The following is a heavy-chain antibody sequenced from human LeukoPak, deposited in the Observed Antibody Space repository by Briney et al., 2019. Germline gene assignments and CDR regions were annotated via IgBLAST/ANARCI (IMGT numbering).Heavy chain of an antibody. CDR1: GFTFSSYA. CDR2: ISYDGSNK. J-gene: IGHJ1*01. D-gene: IGHD4-23*01. V-gene: IGHV3-30-3*01. CDR3: AREEGDYGGNKRFQH. Sequence: GGSLRLSCAASGFTFSSYAMHWARQAPGKGLEWVAVISYDGSNKYYADSVKGRFTISRDNSKNTLYLQMNSLRAEDTAVYYCAREEGDYGGNKRFQHWGQGTLVTVSS.